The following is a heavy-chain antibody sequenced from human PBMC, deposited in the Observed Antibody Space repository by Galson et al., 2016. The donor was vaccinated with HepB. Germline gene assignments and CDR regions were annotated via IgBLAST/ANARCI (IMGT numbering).Heavy chain of an antibody. V-gene: IGHV4-59*01. Sequence: TLSLTCTVSGASISGYYLSWIRQPPGKGLEWIGYIYYSGRTNYNPSLKSRVTISVDTSKNQFSLRLSSVTAADTAVDYCARDDSGGWYGFHYGMDVWGQGTTVTVSS. D-gene: IGHD6-19*01. J-gene: IGHJ6*02. CDR3: ARDDSGGWYGFHYGMDV. CDR2: IYYSGRT. CDR1: GASISGYY.